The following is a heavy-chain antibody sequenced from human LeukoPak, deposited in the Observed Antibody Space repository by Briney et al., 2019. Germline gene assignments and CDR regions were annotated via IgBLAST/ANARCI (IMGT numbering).Heavy chain of an antibody. Sequence: GGSLRLSCAASGFTFSSYAMSWVRQAPGKGLEWVSAISGSGGSTYYADSVKGRFTISRDNSKNTLYLQMNSLRAEDTAVYYCAKLVSEYSYGQTINYSDYWGQGTLVTVSS. D-gene: IGHD5-18*01. CDR3: AKLVSEYSYGQTINYSDY. V-gene: IGHV3-23*01. CDR1: GFTFSSYA. CDR2: ISGSGGST. J-gene: IGHJ4*02.